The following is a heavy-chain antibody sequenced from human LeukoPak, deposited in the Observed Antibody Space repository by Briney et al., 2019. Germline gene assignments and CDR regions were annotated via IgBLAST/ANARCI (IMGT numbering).Heavy chain of an antibody. CDR3: ARDLWRYYDSSGYYSYFDY. CDR2: IYTSGST. J-gene: IGHJ4*02. V-gene: IGHV4-4*07. CDR1: GGSISSYY. D-gene: IGHD3-22*01. Sequence: PSETLSLTCTVSGGSISSYYWSWIRQPAGKGLEWIGRIYTSGSTNYNPSLKSRVTMSVDTSKNQFSLKLSSVTAADTAVYYCARDLWRYYDSSGYYSYFDYWGQGTLVTVSS.